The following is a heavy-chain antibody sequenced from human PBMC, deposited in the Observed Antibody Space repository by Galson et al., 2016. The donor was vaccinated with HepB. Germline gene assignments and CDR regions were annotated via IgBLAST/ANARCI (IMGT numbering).Heavy chain of an antibody. V-gene: IGHV1-18*01. CDR1: GYTFSSIG. D-gene: IGHD3-9*01. J-gene: IGHJ6*02. CDR3: ARANCDWLSRYYYFGMDV. CDR2: ISGFNGNT. Sequence: SVKVSCKASGYTFSSIGISWLRQAPGQGLEWMGWISGFNGNTNYAQKVQGRVTMTTDTSTGTAYMELRSLRSDDTAIYFCARANCDWLSRYYYFGMDVWGQGTTVTVSS.